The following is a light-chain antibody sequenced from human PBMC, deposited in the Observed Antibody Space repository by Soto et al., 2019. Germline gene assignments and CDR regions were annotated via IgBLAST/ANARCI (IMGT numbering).Light chain of an antibody. Sequence: QSVLTQPRSVSGSPGQSVTISCTGTSSDVGGYNYVSWFQQHPGKVPKLMIYDVSKRPSGVPDRFSGSKSGSTASLAISGLQAEDEADYYCCSYAGTYPVIFGGGTKLTVL. CDR2: DVS. CDR3: CSYAGTYPVI. CDR1: SSDVGGYNY. V-gene: IGLV2-11*01. J-gene: IGLJ2*01.